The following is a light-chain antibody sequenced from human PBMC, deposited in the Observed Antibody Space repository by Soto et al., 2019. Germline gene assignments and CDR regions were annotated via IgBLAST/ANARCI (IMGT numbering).Light chain of an antibody. CDR1: QSVSSN. CDR2: GAS. J-gene: IGKJ1*01. Sequence: EIVMTQSPATVSVSPGEIASLSCRASQSVSSNLAWYQQKPGQAPRLLIFGASTRATGIPARFSGSGSGTVFALTISSLQSEDFAVYSCQQYNNLRTFGHGIKVEIX. V-gene: IGKV3-15*01. CDR3: QQYNNLRT.